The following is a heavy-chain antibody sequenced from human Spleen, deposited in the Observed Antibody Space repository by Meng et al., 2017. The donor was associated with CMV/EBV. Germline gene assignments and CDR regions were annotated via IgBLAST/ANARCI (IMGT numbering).Heavy chain of an antibody. Sequence: SVKVSCKASGYTFTGYYMHCVRQAPGQGLEWMGRTIPILGLANYAQKFQGRVTITADKSTNTAYMELSSLRSEDTAVYYCASPLTTVVTAGFGYWGQGTLVTVS. CDR2: TIPILGLA. CDR3: ASPLTTVVTAGFGY. V-gene: IGHV1-69*02. J-gene: IGHJ4*02. CDR1: GYTFTGYY. D-gene: IGHD4-23*01.